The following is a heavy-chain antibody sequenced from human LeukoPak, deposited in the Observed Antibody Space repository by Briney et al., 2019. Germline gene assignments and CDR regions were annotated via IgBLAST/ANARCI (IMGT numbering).Heavy chain of an antibody. CDR1: GFTFSSYE. V-gene: IGHV3-48*03. Sequence: GGSLRLSCAASGFTFSSYEMNWVRQAPGKGLEWVSYISSSGSTIYYADSVKGRFTISRDNSKNTLYLQMNSLRAEDTAVYYCARDPGSSGPTFYFDYWGQGTLVTVSS. J-gene: IGHJ4*02. D-gene: IGHD6-19*01. CDR3: ARDPGSSGPTFYFDY. CDR2: ISSSGSTI.